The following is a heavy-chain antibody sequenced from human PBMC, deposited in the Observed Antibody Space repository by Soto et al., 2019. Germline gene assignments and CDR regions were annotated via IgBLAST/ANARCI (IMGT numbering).Heavy chain of an antibody. CDR1: NGSISSAIYY. CDR2: IYHSGST. D-gene: IGHD3-10*01. V-gene: IGHV4-39*01. Sequence: QLQLQESGPGLVKPSETLSLTCTVSNGSISSAIYYWGWIRQPPGKGPEWIGSIYHSGSTYYNPSLQARVTISVETYKNQVSLKLRSVTAADTAVYFCAGRSSLASVQVYFGEISNYNWFDPWGQGTLVTVSS. J-gene: IGHJ5*02. CDR3: AGRSSLASVQVYFGEISNYNWFDP.